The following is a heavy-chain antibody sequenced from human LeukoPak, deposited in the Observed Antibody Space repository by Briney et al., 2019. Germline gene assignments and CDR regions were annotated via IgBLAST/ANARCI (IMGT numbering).Heavy chain of an antibody. J-gene: IGHJ6*02. CDR1: GFTFSKAW. D-gene: IGHD2-21*02. Sequence: PGGSLRLSCAASGFTFSKAWMNWVRQPPGKGLEWVGRIKSETGGGTTDYAAPVRGRFTISRDDSESTPYLQMNSLKAEDTAVYYCMTETDTDYYYGMDAWGQGTSVIVSS. CDR2: IKSETGGGTT. V-gene: IGHV3-15*01. CDR3: MTETDTDYYYGMDA.